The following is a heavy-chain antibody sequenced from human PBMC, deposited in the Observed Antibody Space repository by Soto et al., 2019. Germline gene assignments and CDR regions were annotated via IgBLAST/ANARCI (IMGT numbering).Heavy chain of an antibody. CDR2: INPSGGST. J-gene: IGHJ4*02. CDR3: AREGSGSSLDY. Sequence: QVQLVQSGAEVKKPGASVKVSCKASGYTFTSYFMHWVRQAPGQGLEWMGIINPSGGSTTYAQKFQGRVTMTRDTSTSTVHMELSSLRSEDTAVYCCAREGSGSSLDYWGQGTLVTVSS. CDR1: GYTFTSYF. V-gene: IGHV1-46*01. D-gene: IGHD6-25*01.